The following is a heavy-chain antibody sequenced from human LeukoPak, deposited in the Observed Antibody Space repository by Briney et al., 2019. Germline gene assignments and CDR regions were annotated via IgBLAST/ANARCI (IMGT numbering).Heavy chain of an antibody. Sequence: GGSLRLSCAASGFTFDDYAMHWVRQAPGKGLEWVSGISWNSGGIGYADSVKGRFTISRDNAKNSLYLQMNSLRAEDTALYYCAKGRGSSWYNWFDPWGQGTLVTVSS. CDR1: GFTFDDYA. D-gene: IGHD6-13*01. J-gene: IGHJ5*02. CDR2: ISWNSGGI. CDR3: AKGRGSSWYNWFDP. V-gene: IGHV3-9*01.